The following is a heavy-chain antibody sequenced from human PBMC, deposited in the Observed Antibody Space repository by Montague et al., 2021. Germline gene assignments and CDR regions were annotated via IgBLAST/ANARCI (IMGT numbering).Heavy chain of an antibody. CDR1: RSLISSDYY. V-gene: IGHV4-38-2*02. Sequence: SETLSLTCTVSRSLISSDYYWGWLRPPPEKVLEWMGSDYHGGRTYYHPPLKRRVTISVDTSNNHFPLQLSSVTAADTAMYYCARGRDRYYYMDIWGKGTTVTVSS. J-gene: IGHJ6*03. CDR2: DYHGGRT. CDR3: ARGRDRYYYMDI.